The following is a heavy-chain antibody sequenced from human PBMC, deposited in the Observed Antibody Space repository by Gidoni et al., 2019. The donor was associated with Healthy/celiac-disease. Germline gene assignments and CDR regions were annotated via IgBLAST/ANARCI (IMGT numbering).Heavy chain of an antibody. J-gene: IGHJ4*02. V-gene: IGHV3-21*01. D-gene: IGHD5-12*01. Sequence: EVQLVESGGGLVKPGGSLRLSCAASGLTFISYSMNWVRQDPGKGMKWISSISSSIYIYYADSVKGRFTISKDNAKNSLYLQMNSLRAEDTAVYYCARGPRGYSGYDFDYWGQGTLVTVSS. CDR1: GLTFISYS. CDR3: ARGPRGYSGYDFDY. CDR2: ISSSIYI.